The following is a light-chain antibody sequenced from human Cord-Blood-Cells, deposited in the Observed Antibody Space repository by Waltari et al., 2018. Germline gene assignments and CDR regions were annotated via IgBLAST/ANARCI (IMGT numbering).Light chain of an antibody. J-gene: IGLJ1*01. Sequence: QSVLPQPPSVSGAPGQRVTISCPGSSSTIGAGYDVHWYQQLPGTAPKLLIYGNSNRPSGVPDRFSGSKSGTSASLAITGLQAEDEADYYCQSYDSSLSGSYVFGTGTKVTVL. CDR1: SSTIGAGYD. CDR3: QSYDSSLSGSYV. V-gene: IGLV1-40*01. CDR2: GNS.